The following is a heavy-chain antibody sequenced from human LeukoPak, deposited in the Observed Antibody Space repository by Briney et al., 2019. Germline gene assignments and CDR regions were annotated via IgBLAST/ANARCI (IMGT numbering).Heavy chain of an antibody. J-gene: IGHJ5*02. CDR2: IIPISPTA. D-gene: IGHD5-18*01. CDR1: GGTFSGYA. Sequence: SVKFTFKAYGGTFSGYAISWVRQAPGQGLEWMGGIIPISPTANYAQKFQGRVTITTDEFTTTAYMELSSLRSEDTAVYYCATGGVSDTTLDTWFDPWGQGTLVTVSS. V-gene: IGHV1-69*05. CDR3: ATGGVSDTTLDTWFDP.